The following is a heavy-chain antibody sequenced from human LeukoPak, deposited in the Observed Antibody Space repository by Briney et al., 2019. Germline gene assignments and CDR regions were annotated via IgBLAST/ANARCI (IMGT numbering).Heavy chain of an antibody. Sequence: PGGSLRLSCAASGFTFSSYAMSWVRQAPGKGLERVSAISAGGGSTDYADSVKGRLTISRGNAKNSLYLQMNSLRAEDTALYYCARGVGYSGYQYYYYYGMDVWGQGATVTVSS. D-gene: IGHD5-12*01. CDR3: ARGVGYSGYQYYYYYGMDV. CDR2: ISAGGGST. V-gene: IGHV3-23*01. CDR1: GFTFSSYA. J-gene: IGHJ6*02.